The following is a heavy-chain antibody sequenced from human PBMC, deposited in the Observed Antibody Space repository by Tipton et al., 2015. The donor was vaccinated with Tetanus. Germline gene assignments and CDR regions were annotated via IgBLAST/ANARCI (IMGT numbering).Heavy chain of an antibody. Sequence: QVQLVQSGGEVKKPGASVKVSCKASGYTFTHYGVNWVRQAPGQGLEWMGWISPFNENVNFAEKFQGRLTMTTDRSTATVYMDLRGLKSDDPAIYYCARGRGLGPHEYFEHWGQGTLVTVSS. CDR2: ISPFNENV. CDR3: ARGRGLGPHEYFEH. CDR1: GYTFTHYG. D-gene: IGHD6-19*01. J-gene: IGHJ5*02. V-gene: IGHV1-18*01.